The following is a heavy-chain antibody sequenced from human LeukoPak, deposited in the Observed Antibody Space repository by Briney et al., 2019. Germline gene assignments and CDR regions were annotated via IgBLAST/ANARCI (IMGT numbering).Heavy chain of an antibody. CDR2: IYTSGST. J-gene: IGHJ5*02. D-gene: IGHD6-13*01. CDR1: GGSISSYY. CDR3: ARDRWSSSWSSRGWFDP. V-gene: IGHV4-4*07. Sequence: SETLSLTCTVSGGSISSYYWSWIRQPAGKGLEWIGRIYTSGSTNYNPSLKSRVTMSVDTSKNQFSLKLSSVTAADTAVYYCARDRWSSSWSSRGWFDPWGQGTLVTVSS.